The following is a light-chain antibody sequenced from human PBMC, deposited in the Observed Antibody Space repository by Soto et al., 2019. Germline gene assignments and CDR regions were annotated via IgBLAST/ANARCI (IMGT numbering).Light chain of an antibody. Sequence: SINTTVGDRVTITCRASQTIGKYLNWYQQQPGKVPKLLIYDASYLQSGVPSRFSGSESGTDFTLNISDLRPEHLATYYCELRFSIPCSFGPGIKVYIK. V-gene: IGKV1-39*01. CDR2: DAS. CDR3: ELRFSIPCS. J-gene: IGKJ3*01. CDR1: QTIGKY.